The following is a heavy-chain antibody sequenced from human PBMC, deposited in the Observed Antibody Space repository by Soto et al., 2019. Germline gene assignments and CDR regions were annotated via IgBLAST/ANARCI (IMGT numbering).Heavy chain of an antibody. CDR3: ARQQLRGYYYYGMDV. Sequence: GGSLRLSCAASGFTFSSYGMHWVRQAPGKGLEWVAVIWYDGSNKYYADSVKGRFTISRDNSKNTLYLQMNSLRAEDTAVYYCARQQLRGYYYYGMDVWGQGTTVTVSS. CDR2: IWYDGSNK. CDR1: GFTFSSYG. D-gene: IGHD5-18*01. V-gene: IGHV3-33*01. J-gene: IGHJ6*02.